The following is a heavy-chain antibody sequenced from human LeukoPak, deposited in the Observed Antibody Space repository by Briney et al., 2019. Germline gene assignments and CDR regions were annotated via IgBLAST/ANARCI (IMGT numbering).Heavy chain of an antibody. J-gene: IGHJ6*02. Sequence: ASVKVSCKASGYTFTSYYMHWVRQAPGQGLEWMGIINPSGGSTSYAQKFQGRVTMTRDTSTSTVYMELSSLRSEETAVYYCARDGAEYSSSSGMDVWGQGTTVTVSS. CDR3: ARDGAEYSSSSGMDV. CDR2: INPSGGST. CDR1: GYTFTSYY. V-gene: IGHV1-46*01. D-gene: IGHD6-6*01.